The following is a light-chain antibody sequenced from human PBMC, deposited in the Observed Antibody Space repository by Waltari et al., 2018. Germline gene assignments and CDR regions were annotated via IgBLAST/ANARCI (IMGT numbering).Light chain of an antibody. CDR3: QQRSNWPPLYT. CDR1: QSVRSY. CDR2: DAS. Sequence: DIVFTQSPATLSLSPGERATLSCRASQSVRSYLAWYQQKPGQAPRLLIYDASNRATGIPARFSGSWSGTDFTLTISSLEPEDFAVYYCQQRSNWPPLYTVGQGTKLEIK. J-gene: IGKJ2*01. V-gene: IGKV3-11*01.